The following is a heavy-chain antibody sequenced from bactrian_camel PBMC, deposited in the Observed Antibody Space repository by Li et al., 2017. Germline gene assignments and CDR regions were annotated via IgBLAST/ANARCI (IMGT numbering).Heavy chain of an antibody. V-gene: IGHV3-3*01. D-gene: IGHD3*01. Sequence: VQLVESGGGLVQPGGSLRLSCVVSGHSRGSNCVGWYRLPPGRAPAEREGIAAIRRSGGETWYAGSVKGRFTVSRDNAKITVYLQLNSLKTEDTAMYYCAKDQTVDWSFEGVYNYFGQGTQVTVS. CDR2: IRRSGGET. J-gene: IGHJ4*01. CDR1: GHSRGSNC.